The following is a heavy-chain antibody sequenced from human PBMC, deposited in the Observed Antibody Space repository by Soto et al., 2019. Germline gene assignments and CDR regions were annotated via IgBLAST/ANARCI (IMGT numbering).Heavy chain of an antibody. CDR1: GFTFSSYG. CDR2: ISYDGSHK. J-gene: IGHJ4*02. V-gene: IGHV3-30*03. Sequence: GGSLRLSCAASGFTFSSYGMHWVRQAPGKGLEWVAIISYDGSHKYYADSVKGRFTISRDNSKNTLYLQMNSLRAEDTAVYYCVRGDNWNDEASDYWGQGTLVTVSS. D-gene: IGHD1-1*01. CDR3: VRGDNWNDEASDY.